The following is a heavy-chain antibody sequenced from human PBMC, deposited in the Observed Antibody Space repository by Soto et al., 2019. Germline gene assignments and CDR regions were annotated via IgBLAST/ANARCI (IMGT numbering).Heavy chain of an antibody. CDR2: ISSSGSAV. J-gene: IGHJ4*02. V-gene: IGHV3-48*03. D-gene: IGHD6-13*01. CDR1: GFTFSEYE. CDR3: ARFKSYTSAWSY. Sequence: GGSLSLSCVASGFTFSEYEINWVRQAPGKGLEWISYISSSGSAVYYADSVKGRFTISRDNAKNSVFLHVNSLRAEDASVYYCARFKSYTSAWSYWGQGTLVTVSS.